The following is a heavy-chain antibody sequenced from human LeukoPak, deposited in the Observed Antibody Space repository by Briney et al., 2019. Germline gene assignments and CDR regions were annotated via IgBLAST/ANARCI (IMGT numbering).Heavy chain of an antibody. CDR2: ISYDGSNK. Sequence: GRSLRLSCAASGFTFSSYGMHWVRQAPGKGLEWVAVISYDGSNKYYADSVKGRFTISRDSSKNTLYLQMNSLRAEDTAVYYCAKPGVGGYDFSSSGPPYEYYFDYWGQGTLVTVSS. CDR3: AKPGVGGYDFSSSGPPYEYYFDY. CDR1: GFTFSSYG. V-gene: IGHV3-30*18. J-gene: IGHJ4*02. D-gene: IGHD3-3*01.